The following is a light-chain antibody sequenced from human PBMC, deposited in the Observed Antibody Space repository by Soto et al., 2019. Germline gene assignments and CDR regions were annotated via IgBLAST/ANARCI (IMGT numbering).Light chain of an antibody. Sequence: QLVLTQSPSASASLGASVKLTCTLSSGHSSYAIAWHHQQPEKGPRYLMKLNSDGSHSRGDEIPDRFSGSSSGAERYLTLSSLQSEDEDDYYCQTWGTGFVVFGGGTKLTVL. V-gene: IGLV4-69*01. CDR2: LNSDGSH. J-gene: IGLJ2*01. CDR1: SGHSSYA. CDR3: QTWGTGFVV.